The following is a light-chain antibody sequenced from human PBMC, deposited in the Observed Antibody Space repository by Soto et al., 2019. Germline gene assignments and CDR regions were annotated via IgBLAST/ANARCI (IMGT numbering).Light chain of an antibody. CDR2: GAS. Sequence: VLTQSPGTLSLSPGERATLSCRASQSVSSDYLAWYQQKPGQAPRLLIYGASTRATGIPDRFTGSGSGTDFTLTISRLEPEDFAVYYCQQYSSSPPYTFGQGTKLEIK. CDR1: QSVSSDY. J-gene: IGKJ2*01. CDR3: QQYSSSPPYT. V-gene: IGKV3-20*01.